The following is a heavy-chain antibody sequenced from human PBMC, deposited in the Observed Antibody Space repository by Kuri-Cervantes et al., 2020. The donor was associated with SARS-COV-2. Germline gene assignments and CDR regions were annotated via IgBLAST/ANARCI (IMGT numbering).Heavy chain of an antibody. D-gene: IGHD3-10*01. Sequence: GESLKISCAASGFTFSSYAMSWVRQAPGKGLEWVSAISGSGGSTYYADSVKGRFTISRDNSKNTLYLQMNSLRAEDTAVYYCARDSLVTGFGELMGFDPRGQGTLVTVSS. CDR3: ARDSLVTGFGELMGFDP. CDR2: ISGSGGST. J-gene: IGHJ5*02. CDR1: GFTFSSYA. V-gene: IGHV3-23*01.